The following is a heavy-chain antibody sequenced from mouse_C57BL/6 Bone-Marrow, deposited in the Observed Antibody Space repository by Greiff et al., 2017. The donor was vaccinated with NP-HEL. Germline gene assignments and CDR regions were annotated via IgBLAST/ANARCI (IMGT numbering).Heavy chain of an antibody. J-gene: IGHJ4*01. CDR2: ISNLAYSI. CDR1: GFTFSDYG. V-gene: IGHV5-15*01. Sequence: EVQLMESGGGLVQPGGSLKLSCAASGFTFSDYGMAWVRQAPRTGPEWVAFISNLAYSIYYADTVTGRFTISRENAKNTLYLEMSSLRSEDTAMYYCARQDYAMDYWGQGTSVTVSS. CDR3: ARQDYAMDY.